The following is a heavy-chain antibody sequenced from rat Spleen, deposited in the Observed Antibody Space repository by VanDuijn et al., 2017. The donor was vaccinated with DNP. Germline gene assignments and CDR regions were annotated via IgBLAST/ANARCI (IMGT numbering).Heavy chain of an antibody. CDR3: ARRGYNNAWYFDF. CDR2: ISPDGDRT. V-gene: IGHV5S23*01. Sequence: EVQLVESGENLVRPGGSLKLSCVVSGFTFGNYDMAWVRQAPTKGLEWVALISPDGDRTYYRDSVKGRFTVFRNNAENALYLQMNSLRSEDTATYYCARRGYNNAWYFDFWGPGTMVTVSS. J-gene: IGHJ1*01. D-gene: IGHD1-10*01. CDR1: GFTFGNYD.